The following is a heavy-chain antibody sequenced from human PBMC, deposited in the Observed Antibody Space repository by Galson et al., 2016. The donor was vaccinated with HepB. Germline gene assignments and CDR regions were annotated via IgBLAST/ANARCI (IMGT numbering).Heavy chain of an antibody. J-gene: IGHJ3*02. CDR2: IWSDGSG. Sequence: SLRLSCAASGFTFSTSYMHWVRQAPGKGLEWVAIIWSDGSGDYADSVRGRFTISRDSAKSTLYLQMNSLRVDDTAVYYCVRDDSREANGFDIWGQGTMVVVSS. D-gene: IGHD3-22*01. CDR3: VRDDSREANGFDI. V-gene: IGHV3-33*01. CDR1: GFTFSTSY.